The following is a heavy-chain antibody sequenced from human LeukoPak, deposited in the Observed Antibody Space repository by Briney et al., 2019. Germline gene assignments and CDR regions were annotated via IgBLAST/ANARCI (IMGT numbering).Heavy chain of an antibody. CDR2: ISSSGSTI. J-gene: IGHJ4*02. Sequence: GGSLRLSCAASGFTFSDYYMSWIRQAPGKGLEWVSYISSSGSTIYYADSVKGRFTVSRDNAEKLVYLHMTSLRAEDTAMYFCAREGHSSGSLGDYWGQGILVTVSS. D-gene: IGHD6-19*01. CDR3: AREGHSSGSLGDY. CDR1: GFTFSDYY. V-gene: IGHV3-11*01.